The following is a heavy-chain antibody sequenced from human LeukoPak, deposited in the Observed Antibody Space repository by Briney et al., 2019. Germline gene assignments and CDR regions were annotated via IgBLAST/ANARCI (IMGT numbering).Heavy chain of an antibody. CDR2: IYPGDSDT. D-gene: IGHD4-23*01. V-gene: IGHV5-51*01. CDR3: ARHHGGKWDAFDI. Sequence: GESLKISCKGSGYSFTSYWIGWMRQMPGKVLEWMGIIYPGDSDTRYSPSFQGQVTISDAKSISTAYLQWSSLNASDTAMYYCARHHGGKWDAFDIWGQGTMVTVSS. J-gene: IGHJ3*02. CDR1: GYSFTSYW.